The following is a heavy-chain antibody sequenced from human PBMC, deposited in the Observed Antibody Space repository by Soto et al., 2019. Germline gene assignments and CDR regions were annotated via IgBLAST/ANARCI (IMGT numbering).Heavy chain of an antibody. Sequence: QVQLQEAGPVLVKPSGTLSLTCSVSGGSISSSNLCSWVRQPPGKGLEWIGEIYHSGSTNSNPSLKSRLTISVDKCKNQFSLPLSSVTSADTAVYYGASPRRGFDYWGQGTLVNVSS. V-gene: IGHV4-4*02. CDR3: ASPRRGFDY. CDR1: GGSISSSNL. D-gene: IGHD3-10*01. CDR2: IYHSGST. J-gene: IGHJ4*02.